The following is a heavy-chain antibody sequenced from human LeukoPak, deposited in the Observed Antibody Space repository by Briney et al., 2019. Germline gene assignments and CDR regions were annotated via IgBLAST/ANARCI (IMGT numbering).Heavy chain of an antibody. D-gene: IGHD2-2*01. Sequence: SEALSLTCAVYGGSFSGYYWSWIRQPPGKGLDWIGEINHSGSTNYNPSLKSRVTISVDTSKNQFSLKLSSVTAADTAVYYCARGPQARIVVVPAALDYWGQGTLVTVSS. J-gene: IGHJ4*02. V-gene: IGHV4-34*01. CDR2: INHSGST. CDR1: GGSFSGYY. CDR3: ARGPQARIVVVPAALDY.